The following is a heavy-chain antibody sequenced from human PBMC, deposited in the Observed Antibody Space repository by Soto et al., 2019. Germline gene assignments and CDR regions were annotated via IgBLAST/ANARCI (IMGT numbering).Heavy chain of an antibody. D-gene: IGHD5-18*01. V-gene: IGHV4-31*03. J-gene: IGHJ4*02. CDR3: ASGYGRNFDY. CDR1: GGSISSGGYY. Sequence: SETLSLTCTVSGGSISSGGYYWSWIRQHPGKGLEWIGYIYYSGSTYSNPSLKSRVTISVDTSKNQFSLKLSSVTAADTAVYYCASGYGRNFDYWGQGTLVTVSS. CDR2: IYYSGST.